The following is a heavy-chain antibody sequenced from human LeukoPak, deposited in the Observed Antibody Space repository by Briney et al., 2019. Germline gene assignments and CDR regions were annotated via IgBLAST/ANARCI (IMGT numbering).Heavy chain of an antibody. V-gene: IGHV3-9*01. CDR2: ITWNSGDI. CDR3: ARGDSSGYYLPFDY. CDR1: GFRFDDYA. J-gene: IGHJ4*02. D-gene: IGHD3-22*01. Sequence: SLRLSCAASGFRFDDYAMYWVRQSPGKGLEWVSGITWNSGDIGYVDSVRGRFTISRDNAKNFLYLEMNSLRAEDTAVYYCARGDSSGYYLPFDYWGQGTLVTVSS.